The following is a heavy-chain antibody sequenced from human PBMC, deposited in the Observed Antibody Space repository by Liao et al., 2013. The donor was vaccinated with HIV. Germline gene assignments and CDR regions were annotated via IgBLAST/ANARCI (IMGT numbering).Heavy chain of an antibody. D-gene: IGHD3-3*01. CDR2: IYYSGST. J-gene: IGHJ1*01. V-gene: IGHV4-59*01. CDR1: GGSISSYY. Sequence: QVQLQESGPGLVKPSETLSLTCTVSGGSISSYYWSWIRQPPGKGLEWIGYIYYSGSTNYNPSLKSRVTISVDTSKNQFSLKLSSVTAADTAVYYCATYLYYDFWLGFQHWGQGTLVTVSS. CDR3: ATYLYYDFWLGFQH.